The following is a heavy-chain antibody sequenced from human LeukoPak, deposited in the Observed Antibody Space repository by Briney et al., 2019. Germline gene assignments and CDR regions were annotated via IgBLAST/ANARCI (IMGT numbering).Heavy chain of an antibody. Sequence: ASVKVSCKASGYTFSNHDFNWMRQAAGQGLEWMGWMNPNSGATGYAQKFQGRVTMTRDTSITTAYMELSSLTSEDTAVYYCAGHRGLFKSPLDFWGQGILVTVSS. J-gene: IGHJ4*02. D-gene: IGHD3-10*01. CDR3: AGHRGLFKSPLDF. CDR2: MNPNSGAT. V-gene: IGHV1-8*01. CDR1: GYTFSNHD.